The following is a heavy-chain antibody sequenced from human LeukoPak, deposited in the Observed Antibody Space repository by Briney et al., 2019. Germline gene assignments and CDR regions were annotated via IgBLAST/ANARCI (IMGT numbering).Heavy chain of an antibody. D-gene: IGHD2-2*02. CDR3: ARGYKH. CDR2: IYYSGST. J-gene: IGHJ4*02. V-gene: IGHV4-59*01. Sequence: KTSETLSLTCTVSGGSISSYYWSRIRQPPGKGLEWIGYIYYSGSTNYKPSLKSRVTISVDTSKNQFSLKLSSVTAADTAVYYCARGYKHWGQGTLVTVSS. CDR1: GGSISSYY.